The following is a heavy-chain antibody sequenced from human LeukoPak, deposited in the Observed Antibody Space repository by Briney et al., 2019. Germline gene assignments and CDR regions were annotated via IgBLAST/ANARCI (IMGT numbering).Heavy chain of an antibody. CDR3: ARDRGSGYDPGYFDY. CDR2: IYSGDNT. J-gene: IGHJ4*02. D-gene: IGHD5-12*01. V-gene: IGHV3-66*01. CDR1: EFNVSNNY. Sequence: GGSLRLSCVASEFNVSNNYMSWVRQAPGKGLEWVSIIYSGDNTYYADSVKGRFTISRDNSKNTLYLQMNSLRVEDTAVYYCARDRGSGYDPGYFDYWGQGTLVTVSS.